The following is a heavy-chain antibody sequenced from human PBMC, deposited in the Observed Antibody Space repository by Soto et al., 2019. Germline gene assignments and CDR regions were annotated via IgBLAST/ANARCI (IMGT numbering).Heavy chain of an antibody. CDR1: GYTFTGFH. V-gene: IGHV1-2*02. Sequence: QVQLVQSGAEVKKPGASVKVSCEASGYTFTGFHLHWVRQAPGQGLEWMGWINPKSGDTNYAQKFLGRVTMTRDTSISTGYMELSRLNSDDTALYYCAKGLWTVGHCSGGSCYDGMDVWGQGTTVTVSS. J-gene: IGHJ6*02. CDR2: INPKSGDT. D-gene: IGHD2-15*01. CDR3: AKGLWTVGHCSGGSCYDGMDV.